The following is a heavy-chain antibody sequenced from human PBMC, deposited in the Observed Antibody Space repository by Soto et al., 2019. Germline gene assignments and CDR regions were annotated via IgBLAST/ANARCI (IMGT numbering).Heavy chain of an antibody. V-gene: IGHV3-48*03. D-gene: IGHD2-15*01. CDR3: DGGNSSFDY. CDR1: GCPFSSCE. CDR2: IGDGGRTI. J-gene: IGHJ4*02. Sequence: WGSLRLSCAASGCPFSSCEMNWLRLARGKGLEWLAYIGDGGRTIHYADPVRGRFTIPREHAKNPLYLKMTSLTAEDSGICCRDGGNSSFDYWGQGTLVTVSS.